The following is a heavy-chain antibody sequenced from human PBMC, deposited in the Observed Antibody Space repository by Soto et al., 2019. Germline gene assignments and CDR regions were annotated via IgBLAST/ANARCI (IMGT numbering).Heavy chain of an antibody. CDR3: AGRYCTNGVCYTNYYYYIDV. D-gene: IGHD2-8*01. Sequence: EVQLLESGGGLVQPGGSLRLSCAASGFTFSTYAMSWVRQAPGKGLEWVSTITTSGGNTYYADSVQGRFTISRDNSKXXXXXXXXXXXXXXXXXXXXAGRYCTNGVCYTNYYYYIDVWGKGTTVTVSS. CDR2: ITTSGGNT. CDR1: GFTFSTYA. J-gene: IGHJ6*03. V-gene: IGHV3-23*01.